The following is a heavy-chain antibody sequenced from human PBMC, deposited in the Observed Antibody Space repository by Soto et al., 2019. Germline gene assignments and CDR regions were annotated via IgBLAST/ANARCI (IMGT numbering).Heavy chain of an antibody. Sequence: EVQLVESGGGLVQPGGSLRLSCAASGFTFSSYWMSWVRQAPGKGLEWVANIKQDGSEKYYVDSVKGRFTISRDNAKNSLHLQMNSLRAEDTAVYYCARDSEVVPAAMTGKNDYGMDVWGQGTTVTVSS. J-gene: IGHJ6*02. D-gene: IGHD2-2*01. CDR3: ARDSEVVPAAMTGKNDYGMDV. V-gene: IGHV3-7*01. CDR2: IKQDGSEK. CDR1: GFTFSSYW.